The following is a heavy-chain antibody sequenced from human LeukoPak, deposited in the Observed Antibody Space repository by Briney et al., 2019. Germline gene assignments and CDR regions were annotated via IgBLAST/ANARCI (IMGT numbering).Heavy chain of an antibody. V-gene: IGHV3-30*18. J-gene: IGHJ6*02. D-gene: IGHD5-24*01. CDR1: GFTFSSYG. CDR2: ISYDGSNK. CDR3: AKMAGMDV. Sequence: GGSLRLPCAASGFTFSSYGMHWVRQAPGKGLEWVAVISYDGSNKYYADSVKGRFTISRDNSKNTLYLQMNSLRAEDTAVYYCAKMAGMDVWGQGTTVTVSS.